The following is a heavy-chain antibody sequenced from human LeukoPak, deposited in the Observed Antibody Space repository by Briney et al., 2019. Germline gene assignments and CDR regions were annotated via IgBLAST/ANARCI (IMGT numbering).Heavy chain of an antibody. J-gene: IGHJ4*02. CDR2: TYYRSKWYN. CDR1: RDSVSSNSAA. CDR3: ARGYGYYFDY. D-gene: IGHD5-18*01. Sequence: SQTLSLTCAISRDSVSSNSAAWNWIRQSPSRGLEWLGRTYYRSKWYNDYAVSVKSRIPINLDTSENHFSLQLTSVTPEDTAVYYCARGYGYYFDYWGQGTLVTVSS. V-gene: IGHV6-1*01.